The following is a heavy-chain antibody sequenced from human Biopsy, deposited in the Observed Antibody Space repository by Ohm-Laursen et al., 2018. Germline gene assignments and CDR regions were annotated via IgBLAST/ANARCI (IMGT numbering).Heavy chain of an antibody. CDR1: GGFISTYY. Sequence: GTLSLTCTVSGGFISTYYWNWIRQSAGKALEWIGRIYNTGSTNYNPSLQSRVTMSVDTSKNQFSLKMSSVTAAGTAVYYWARDLPYYENSGYGAFDMWGQGTMVTVSS. V-gene: IGHV4-4*07. D-gene: IGHD3-22*01. CDR2: IYNTGST. J-gene: IGHJ3*02. CDR3: ARDLPYYENSGYGAFDM.